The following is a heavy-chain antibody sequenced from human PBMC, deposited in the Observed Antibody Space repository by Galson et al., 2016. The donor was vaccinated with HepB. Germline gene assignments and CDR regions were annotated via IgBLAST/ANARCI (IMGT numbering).Heavy chain of an antibody. V-gene: IGHV3-23*01. CDR2: ISRDGGRT. D-gene: IGHD3-9*01. CDR3: VKHPVTTFDILTEYDGDV. Sequence: SLRLSCAASGFTFEDSDMSWVRQVPGKGLEWVSGISRDGGRTYYADSVKGRFTIFRDNSKKTLYLQLKSLRAEDTANYYCVKHPVTTFDILTEYDGDVWGQGTTVYVSS. J-gene: IGHJ6*02. CDR1: GFTFEDSD.